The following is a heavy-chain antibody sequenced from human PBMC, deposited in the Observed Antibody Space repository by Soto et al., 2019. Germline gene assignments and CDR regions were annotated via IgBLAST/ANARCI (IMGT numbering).Heavy chain of an antibody. CDR1: GYTFTSYG. V-gene: IGHV1-18*01. CDR2: ISTNKGNT. Sequence: QVQLVQSGPEVKKPGASVKVSCKTSGYTFTSYGISWVRQAPGQGLEWMGWISTNKGNTNYAQKFQGRVTMTTDTFTSTDYMELRSLRSDDTAVYYCATRSPAFDYWGQGTLVTVSS. J-gene: IGHJ4*02. CDR3: ATRSPAFDY.